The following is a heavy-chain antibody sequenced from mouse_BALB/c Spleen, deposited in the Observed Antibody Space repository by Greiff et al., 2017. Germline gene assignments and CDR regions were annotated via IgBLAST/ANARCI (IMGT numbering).Heavy chain of an antibody. D-gene: IGHD2-14*01. CDR3: ARLELVRDDYAMDY. J-gene: IGHJ4*01. Sequence: QVQLQQPGAELVKPGASVKLSCKASGYTFTSYWMHWVKQRPGQGLEWIGEINPSNGRTNYNEKFKSKATLTVDKSSSTAYMQLSSLTSEDSAVYYCARLELVRDDYAMDYWGQGTSVTVSS. CDR2: INPSNGRT. V-gene: IGHV1S81*02. CDR1: GYTFTSYW.